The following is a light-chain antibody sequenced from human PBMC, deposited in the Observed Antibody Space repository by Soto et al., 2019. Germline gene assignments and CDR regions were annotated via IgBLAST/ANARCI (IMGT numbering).Light chain of an antibody. CDR2: AAS. V-gene: IGKV1-12*01. Sequence: DLPVTQSPSSVSASVGDRVTITCRASQGLVSWLAWYQQKPGKAPKLLIYAASSFQSGVSSRFSGSGSGTDITLTISSLQPEDFATYYCQQTSSFPLTFGGGTKVEIK. J-gene: IGKJ4*01. CDR3: QQTSSFPLT. CDR1: QGLVSW.